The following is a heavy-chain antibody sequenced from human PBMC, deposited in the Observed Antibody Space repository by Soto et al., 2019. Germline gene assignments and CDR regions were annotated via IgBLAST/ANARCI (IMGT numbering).Heavy chain of an antibody. V-gene: IGHV3-48*01. D-gene: IGHD3-16*02. CDR1: GFTFSSYS. J-gene: IGHJ5*02. Sequence: GGSLRLSCAAYGFTFSSYSMNWVRQAPGKGLEWVSFISGSSSPIYYAESVKGRFTISRDNAKNSLYLQMNSLRAEDTAVYYCAKVVGDYVWGSYRLNWFDPWGQGTLVTVSS. CDR3: AKVVGDYVWGSYRLNWFDP. CDR2: ISGSSSPI.